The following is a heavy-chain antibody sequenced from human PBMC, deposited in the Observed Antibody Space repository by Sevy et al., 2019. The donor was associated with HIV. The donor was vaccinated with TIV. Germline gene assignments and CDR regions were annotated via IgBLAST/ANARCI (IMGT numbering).Heavy chain of an antibody. Sequence: GGSLRLSCAASGFTFSSYSMNWVRQAPGKGLEWVSYISSSSSTIYYADSVKGRFTISRDNAKNSLYLQMNSLRAEDTAVYYCARVYGELLHGADAFDIWGQGTMVTVSS. CDR1: GFTFSSYS. V-gene: IGHV3-48*01. CDR2: ISSSSSTI. D-gene: IGHD1-26*01. J-gene: IGHJ3*02. CDR3: ARVYGELLHGADAFDI.